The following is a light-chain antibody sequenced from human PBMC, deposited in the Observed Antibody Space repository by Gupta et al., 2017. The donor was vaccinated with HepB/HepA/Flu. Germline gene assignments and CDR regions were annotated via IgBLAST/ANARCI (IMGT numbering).Light chain of an antibody. Sequence: EIVFTQSPGTLSLSPGERATLSCRASQSVSNSYLAWYQQKPGQAPRLLIYGASSRATGIPDRFSGSGSGTDFTLTISRLEPEDFAVYYCQQDGSSPITFVQGTRLEIK. CDR1: QSVSNSY. V-gene: IGKV3-20*01. J-gene: IGKJ5*01. CDR2: GAS. CDR3: QQDGSSPIT.